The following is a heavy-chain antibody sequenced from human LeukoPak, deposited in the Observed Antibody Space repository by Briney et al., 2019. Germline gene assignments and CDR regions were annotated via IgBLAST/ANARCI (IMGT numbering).Heavy chain of an antibody. Sequence: SVKVSCKASGGTFSSYAISGVRQAPGQGREGMGGIIPIFGTANYAQKLKGRVTINADESTSRAYMEVSRQRYGDTAVYYCARDTSSSREPAPAKWGQGTLVTVSS. CDR2: IIPIFGTA. D-gene: IGHD6-13*01. V-gene: IGHV1-69*13. J-gene: IGHJ4*02. CDR3: ARDTSSSREPAPAK. CDR1: GGTFSSYA.